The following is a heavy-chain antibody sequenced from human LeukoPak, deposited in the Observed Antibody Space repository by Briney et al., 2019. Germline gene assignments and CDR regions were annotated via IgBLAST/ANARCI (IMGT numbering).Heavy chain of an antibody. CDR3: ARDKRWAAMAKFELDY. J-gene: IGHJ4*02. V-gene: IGHV1-18*01. CDR1: GYTFTSYG. CDR2: ISAYNGNT. D-gene: IGHD5-18*01. Sequence: ASVKVSCKASGYTFTSYGISWVRQAPGQGLEWMGWISAYNGNTNYAQKLQGRVTMTTDTSTSTAYMELRSLRSDDTAVCYCARDKRWAAMAKFELDYWGQGTLVTVSS.